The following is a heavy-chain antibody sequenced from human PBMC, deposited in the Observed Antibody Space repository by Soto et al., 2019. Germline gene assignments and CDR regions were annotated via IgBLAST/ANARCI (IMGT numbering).Heavy chain of an antibody. Sequence: ASVKVSCKTSGYTFSTFGVNWVRQAPGQGLEWMGWISAYSGNTVYAQKLQGRVTMTTDTSTTTAYMELRSLTSDDTAMYFCARGIAWYMFDYWGQGTLVTV. CDR3: ARGIAWYMFDY. J-gene: IGHJ4*02. CDR2: ISAYSGNT. CDR1: GYTFSTFG. V-gene: IGHV1-18*01. D-gene: IGHD6-13*01.